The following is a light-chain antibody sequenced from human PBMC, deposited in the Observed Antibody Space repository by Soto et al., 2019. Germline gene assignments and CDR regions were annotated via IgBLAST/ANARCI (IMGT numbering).Light chain of an antibody. CDR1: QSVRSNY. J-gene: IGKJ4*01. CDR2: DAS. CDR3: QQYGSSPLT. V-gene: IGKV3-20*01. Sequence: EIVLTQSPDTLSLSPGERATLSCRASQSVRSNYLAWYQQKPGQAPRFLIYDASSRATGIPDRFSGSGSGTDFTLTISRLEPEDFAVYYCQQYGSSPLTFGGGTKAEIK.